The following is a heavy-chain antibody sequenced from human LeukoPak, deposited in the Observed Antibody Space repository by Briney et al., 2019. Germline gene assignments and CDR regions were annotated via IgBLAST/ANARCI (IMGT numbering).Heavy chain of an antibody. CDR3: AGPTSNARHGEFDY. CDR1: ARSISTYY. D-gene: IGHD2-2*01. V-gene: IGHV4-59*12. CDR2: IHYSGST. J-gene: IGHJ4*02. Sequence: SETLSLTCVVTARSISTYYWSWVRQPPGKGLEWIGCIHYSGSTDYNPSLKSRVIISEDTSKSQRSLRLSYVAAADTAVYYCAGPTSNARHGEFDYWGQGILFTVSS.